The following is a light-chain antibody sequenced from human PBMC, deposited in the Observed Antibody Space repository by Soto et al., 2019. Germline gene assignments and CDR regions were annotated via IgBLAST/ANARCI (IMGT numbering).Light chain of an antibody. CDR2: DTS. CDR3: QQYVHWPPGT. CDR1: QSVSSS. V-gene: IGKV3-15*01. Sequence: EIVVTQSPATLSVSPGERVTLSCRASQSVSSSLAWYQQRPGQAPRLLIYDTSTRAPGIAARFSGSGSGTEFTLTISSLQSEDVAVYYCQQYVHWPPGTFGQGTKVEIK. J-gene: IGKJ1*01.